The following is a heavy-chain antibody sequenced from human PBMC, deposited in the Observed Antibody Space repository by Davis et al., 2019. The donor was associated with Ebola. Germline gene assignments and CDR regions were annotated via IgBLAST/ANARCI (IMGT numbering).Heavy chain of an antibody. Sequence: PSETLSLTCTVSGGSISSHYWSWIRQPPGKGLEWIGHIFYSGNTNYNPSLEIRVTISVDTSKNHFSLRLNSVTAADTAVYYCARRQENNWSWYFDLWGRGTLVTVSA. CDR1: GGSISSHY. J-gene: IGHJ2*01. V-gene: IGHV4-59*08. D-gene: IGHD1-1*01. CDR2: IFYSGNT. CDR3: ARRQENNWSWYFDL.